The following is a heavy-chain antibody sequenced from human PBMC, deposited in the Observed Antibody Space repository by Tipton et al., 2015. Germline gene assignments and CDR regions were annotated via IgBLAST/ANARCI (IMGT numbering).Heavy chain of an antibody. Sequence: TLSLTCAVYGGSFSGSYWTWIRQPPGRGLEWIGYIYYGGSTNYNPSLKSRVTISEDTSKNQFSLKLSSVTAADTSVYYCARLPGQGYNYGQHNWGQGTLVTVSS. J-gene: IGHJ4*02. CDR3: ARLPGQGYNYGQHN. D-gene: IGHD5-18*01. CDR1: GGSFSGSY. V-gene: IGHV4-59*08. CDR2: IYYGGST.